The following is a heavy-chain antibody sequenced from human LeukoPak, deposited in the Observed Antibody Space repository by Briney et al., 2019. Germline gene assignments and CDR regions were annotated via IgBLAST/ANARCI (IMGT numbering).Heavy chain of an antibody. CDR2: ISAGGGNT. J-gene: IGHJ4*02. D-gene: IGHD4-17*01. CDR1: GFTFRTFA. Sequence: GESLKISCAASGFTFRTFAMSWVRQAPGKGLECVSVISAGGGNTYSDSVKGRFTISRDNSKSTLYLQMTSLRAEDTAVYYCAKGHSDYGTGFDCWGQGTVVTVSS. CDR3: AKGHSDYGTGFDC. V-gene: IGHV3-23*01.